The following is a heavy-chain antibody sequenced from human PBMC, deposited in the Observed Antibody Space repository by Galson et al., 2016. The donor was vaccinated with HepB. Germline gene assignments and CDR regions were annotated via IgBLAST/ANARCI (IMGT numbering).Heavy chain of an antibody. CDR3: ARAFSETAVVNLDH. V-gene: IGHV1-46*01. CDR1: GYSFTKYY. D-gene: IGHD2-2*01. Sequence: SVKVSCKASGYSFTKYYMHWVRQAPGQGFEGMGIINPSDGTTTYAQTFQGRLTMTRDTSTTTVNMELSSLRSDDTAVYYCARAFSETAVVNLDHWGQGTQVIVSA. CDR2: INPSDGTT. J-gene: IGHJ4*02.